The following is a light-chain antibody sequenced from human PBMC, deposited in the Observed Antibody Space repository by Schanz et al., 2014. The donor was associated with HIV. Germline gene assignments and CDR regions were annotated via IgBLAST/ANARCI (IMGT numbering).Light chain of an antibody. Sequence: QSVLTQPPSVSGAPGQRVTISCAGSSSNIGAGYDVHWYQLLPGTAPKLLIFDNTHRPSGVPDRFSGSKSGTSASLAITGLQAEDEADYYCSSYTSSRNVFGTGTKLTVL. CDR2: DNT. J-gene: IGLJ1*01. CDR3: SSYTSSRNV. CDR1: SSNIGAGYD. V-gene: IGLV1-40*01.